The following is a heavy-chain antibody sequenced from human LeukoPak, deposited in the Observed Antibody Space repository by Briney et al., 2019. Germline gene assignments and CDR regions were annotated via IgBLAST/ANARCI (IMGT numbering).Heavy chain of an antibody. CDR1: GFTFENYA. CDR2: ISYDGSHR. D-gene: IGHD2-21*01. Sequence: PGGSLRLPCVGSGFTFENYALHWVRQAPGKGLKWMSVISYDGSHRYYADSVEGRFTISRDNSKNTVYLQMNGLGPSDTAVYFWGGVGCGGELFYNTLGGEGTLVTVSS. CDR3: GGVGCGGELFYNTL. V-gene: IGHV3-30*04. J-gene: IGHJ4*02.